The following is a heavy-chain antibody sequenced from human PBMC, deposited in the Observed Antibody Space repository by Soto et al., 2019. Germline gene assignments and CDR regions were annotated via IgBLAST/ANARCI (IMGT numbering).Heavy chain of an antibody. CDR2: IIPILGIA. CDR3: ARGLAYSSSRGGMDV. V-gene: IGHV1-69*02. Sequence: QVQLVQSGAEVKKPGSSVKVSCKASGGTFSSYTISWVRQAPGQGLEWMGRIIPILGIANYAQKFQGRVTIXXDXSXXTAYMELSSLRSEDTAVYYCARGLAYSSSRGGMDVWGQGTTVTVSS. J-gene: IGHJ6*02. D-gene: IGHD6-13*01. CDR1: GGTFSSYT.